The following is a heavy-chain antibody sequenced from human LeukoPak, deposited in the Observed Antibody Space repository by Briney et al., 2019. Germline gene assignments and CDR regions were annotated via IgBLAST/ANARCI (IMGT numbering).Heavy chain of an antibody. CDR3: ARGYSSGWGNYFDC. CDR2: IIPIFGTA. J-gene: IGHJ4*02. D-gene: IGHD6-19*01. CDR1: GGTFSSYA. Sequence: ASVKVSCKASGGTFSSYAISWVRQAPGQGLEWMGGIIPIFGTANYAQKFQGRVTITTDESTSTAYMELSSLRSEDTAVYYCARGYSSGWGNYFDCWGQGTLVTVSS. V-gene: IGHV1-69*05.